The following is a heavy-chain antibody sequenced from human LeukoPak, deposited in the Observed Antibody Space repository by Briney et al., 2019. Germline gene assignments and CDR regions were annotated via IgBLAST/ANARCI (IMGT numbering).Heavy chain of an antibody. V-gene: IGHV3-30*02. CDR2: IYYDGRNK. CDR1: GFTFSSYG. CDR3: VKDQSKVFGYFDL. J-gene: IGHJ2*01. Sequence: GGSLRLSCAASGFTFSSYGLHWVRQAPGKGLEWVAFIYYDGRNKYYTDSVKGRFTISRDNSKNTVYLQMNSLRTEDTALYYCVKDQSKVFGYFDLWGRGTLVTVSS.